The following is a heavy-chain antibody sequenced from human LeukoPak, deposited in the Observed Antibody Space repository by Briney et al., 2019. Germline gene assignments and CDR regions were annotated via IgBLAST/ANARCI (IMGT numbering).Heavy chain of an antibody. Sequence: PGGSLRLSCAASGFTFSSYGMHWVRQAPGKGLEWVAFIRYDGSDKYYADSVKGRFTISRDNSKNTLYLQMNSLRAEDTAVYYCAKVGDCSSTSCYPADYWGQGTLVTVSS. CDR3: AKVGDCSSTSCYPADY. D-gene: IGHD2-2*01. V-gene: IGHV3-30*02. CDR1: GFTFSSYG. CDR2: IRYDGSDK. J-gene: IGHJ4*02.